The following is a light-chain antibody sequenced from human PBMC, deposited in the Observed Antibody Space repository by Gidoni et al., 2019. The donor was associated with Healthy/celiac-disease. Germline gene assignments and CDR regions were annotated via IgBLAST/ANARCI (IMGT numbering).Light chain of an antibody. CDR3: QQYDNLPAWT. CDR1: QDISNY. CDR2: DAS. Sequence: DIQTTQPPSSLSASVGDRVTITCQASQDISNYLNWYQQKPGKAPKLLIYDASNLETGVPSRFSGSGSGTDFTFTISSLQPEDIATYYCQQYDNLPAWTFGQGTKVEIK. J-gene: IGKJ1*01. V-gene: IGKV1-33*01.